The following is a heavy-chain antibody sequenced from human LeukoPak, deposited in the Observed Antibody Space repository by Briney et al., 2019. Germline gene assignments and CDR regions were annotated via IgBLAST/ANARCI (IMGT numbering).Heavy chain of an antibody. Sequence: PSETLSLTCTVSGGSISSYYWSWIRQPPGKGLEWIGYIYYSGSTNYNPSLKSRVTISVDTSNNQFSLKLTSVTATDTAIYYCARELPRRYFDYWGQGTLVTVSS. J-gene: IGHJ4*02. V-gene: IGHV4-59*12. CDR2: IYYSGST. CDR1: GGSISSYY. CDR3: ARELPRRYFDY.